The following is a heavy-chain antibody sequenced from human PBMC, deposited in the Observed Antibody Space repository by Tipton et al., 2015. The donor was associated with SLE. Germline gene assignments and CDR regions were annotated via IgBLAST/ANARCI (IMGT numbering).Heavy chain of an antibody. CDR1: GGTFSSYS. D-gene: IGHD1-7*01. J-gene: IGHJ4*02. V-gene: IGHV1-69*04. Sequence: QSEAEVKKPGSSVKVSCKASGGTFSSYSISWVRQAPGQGLEWMGRINPILDRADYAQKFQGRVTITADKSTSTAYMELSSLKSEDTAVYSCAREAGTTTRYFDHWGQGTLVTVSS. CDR3: AREAGTTTRYFDH. CDR2: INPILDRA.